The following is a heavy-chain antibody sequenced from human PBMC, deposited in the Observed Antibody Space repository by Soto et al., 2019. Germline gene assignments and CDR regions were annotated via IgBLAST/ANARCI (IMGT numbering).Heavy chain of an antibody. Sequence: SETLSLTCTVSGGSISSGGYYWSWIRQHPGKGLEWIGYIYYSGSTYYNPSLKSRVTISVDTSKNQFSLKLSSVTAADTAVYYCARVGYCSSTSCYPFDYWGQGTLVTVSS. J-gene: IGHJ4*02. V-gene: IGHV4-31*03. D-gene: IGHD2-2*01. CDR2: IYYSGST. CDR3: ARVGYCSSTSCYPFDY. CDR1: GGSISSGGYY.